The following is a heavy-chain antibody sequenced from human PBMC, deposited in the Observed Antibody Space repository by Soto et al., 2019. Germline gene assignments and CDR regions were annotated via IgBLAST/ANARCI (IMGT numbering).Heavy chain of an antibody. CDR2: IYYSGST. CDR3: ARATSFSGHHGY. D-gene: IGHD2-8*02. J-gene: IGHJ4*02. CDR1: GGSFSSGGYY. Sequence: QLQLQESGPGLVKPSQTLSLACTVSGGSFSSGGYYWSWIRQLPGKGLEWIGYIYYSGSTYYNPSPKSRFALSLDTSKNQSSLKLSSVTAADTAVYYCARATSFSGHHGYWGQGTLVTVSS. V-gene: IGHV4-31*03.